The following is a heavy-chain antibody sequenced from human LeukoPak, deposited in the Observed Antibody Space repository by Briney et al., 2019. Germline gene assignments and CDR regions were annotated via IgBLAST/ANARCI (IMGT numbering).Heavy chain of an antibody. CDR2: ISAYNGDT. D-gene: IGHD1-26*01. V-gene: IGHV1-18*01. CDR1: GGTFSSYA. J-gene: IGHJ4*02. CDR3: ARDLSGSYYSIFDY. Sequence: ASVKVSCKASGGTFSSYAISWVRQAPGQGLEWMGWISAYNGDTNYAQKLQGRVTMTTDTSTSTAYMELRRLRSDDTAVYYCARDLSGSYYSIFDYWGQGTLVTVSS.